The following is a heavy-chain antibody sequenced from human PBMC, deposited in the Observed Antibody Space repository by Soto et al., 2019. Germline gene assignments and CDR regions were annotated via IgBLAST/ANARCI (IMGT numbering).Heavy chain of an antibody. Sequence: QVQLVESGGGVVQPGRSLRLSCAASGFTFSSYGMHWVRQAPGKGLEWVAVISYDGSNKYYADSVKGRFTISRDNSKNTLSLLMNSLRPEDAAVYYCAKDARDQTYFDFWSGYLAWGQGTLVTVSS. CDR1: GFTFSSYG. CDR3: AKDARDQTYFDFWSGYLA. D-gene: IGHD3-3*01. CDR2: ISYDGSNK. J-gene: IGHJ4*02. V-gene: IGHV3-30*18.